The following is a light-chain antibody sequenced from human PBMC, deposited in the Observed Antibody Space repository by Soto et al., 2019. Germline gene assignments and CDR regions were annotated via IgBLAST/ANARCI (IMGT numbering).Light chain of an antibody. J-gene: IGKJ3*01. CDR1: QRVSSNY. CDR3: HQSGSSPFT. Sequence: EIVLTQSPGTLSLSPGERATLSCRASQRVSSNYLAWYQLKPGQAPRLLIYGASSRATGVPIRFSGSGSGADFTLTISSLEPDDFAVYYCHQSGSSPFTFGPGTKVHIK. V-gene: IGKV3-20*01. CDR2: GAS.